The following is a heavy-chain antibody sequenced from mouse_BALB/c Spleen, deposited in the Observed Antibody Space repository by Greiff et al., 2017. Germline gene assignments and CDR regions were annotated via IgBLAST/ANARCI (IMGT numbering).Heavy chain of an antibody. CDR3: ARGPLYGFDY. Sequence: EVQGVESGGGLVKPGGSLKLSCAASGFTFSDYYMYWVRQTPEKRLEWVATISDGGSYTYYPDSVKGRFTISRDNAKNNLYLQMSSLKSEDTAMYYCARGPLYGFDYWGQGTTLTVSS. J-gene: IGHJ2*01. CDR2: ISDGGSYT. V-gene: IGHV5-4*02. D-gene: IGHD2-10*02. CDR1: GFTFSDYY.